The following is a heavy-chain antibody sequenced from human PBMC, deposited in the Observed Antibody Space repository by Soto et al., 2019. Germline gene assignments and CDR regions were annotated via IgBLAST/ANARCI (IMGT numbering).Heavy chain of an antibody. Sequence: SPSFQGHVTISADKSISTAYLQWSSLKASDTAMYYCARRRSYFRYYFDYWGQGTLVTVSS. J-gene: IGHJ4*02. CDR3: ARRRSYFRYYFDY. D-gene: IGHD1-26*01. V-gene: IGHV5-10-1*01.